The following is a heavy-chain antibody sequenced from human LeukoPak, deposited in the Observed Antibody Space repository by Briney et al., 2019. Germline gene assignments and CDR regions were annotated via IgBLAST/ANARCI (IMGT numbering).Heavy chain of an antibody. CDR1: GYTFTSYY. Sequence: VASVTVSCKASGYTFTSYYMHWVRQAPGQGLEWMGIINPSGGSTSYAQKFQGRVTMTRDTSISTAYMELSRLRSDDTAVYYCARVDIVVVPAAKTYFDYWGQGTLVTVSS. J-gene: IGHJ4*02. CDR2: INPSGGST. CDR3: ARVDIVVVPAAKTYFDY. V-gene: IGHV1-46*01. D-gene: IGHD2-2*03.